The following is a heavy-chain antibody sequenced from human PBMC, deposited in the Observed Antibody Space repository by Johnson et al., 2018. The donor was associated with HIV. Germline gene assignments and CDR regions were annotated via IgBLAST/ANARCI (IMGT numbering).Heavy chain of an antibody. V-gene: IGHV3-15*01. CDR2: IKSKTDGGTT. CDR1: GFTFSSYG. Sequence: VQLVESGGGVVQPGKSLRLSCAASGFTFSSYGLHWVRQAPGKGLEWVGRIKSKTDGGTTDYAAPVKGRFTISRDDSKNTLYLQMNSLKTEDTAVYYCTTEAPTLLRAFDIWGQGTMVTVSS. CDR3: TTEAPTLLRAFDI. J-gene: IGHJ3*02.